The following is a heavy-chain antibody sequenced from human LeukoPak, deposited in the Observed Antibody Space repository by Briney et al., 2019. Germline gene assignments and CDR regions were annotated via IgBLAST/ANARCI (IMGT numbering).Heavy chain of an antibody. CDR2: ISSSGSTI. CDR3: ARDDYGDYYYYYYMDV. CDR1: GFIFSSYE. Sequence: GGSLRLSCAASGFIFSSYEMNWVRQAPGKGLEWVSYISSSGSTIYYADSVKGRFTISRDNAKNSLYLQMNSLRAEDTAVYYCARDDYGDYYYYYYMDVWGKGTTVTISS. J-gene: IGHJ6*03. D-gene: IGHD4-17*01. V-gene: IGHV3-48*03.